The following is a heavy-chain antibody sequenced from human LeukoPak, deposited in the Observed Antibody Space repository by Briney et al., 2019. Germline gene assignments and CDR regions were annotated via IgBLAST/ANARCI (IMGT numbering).Heavy chain of an antibody. D-gene: IGHD6-19*01. CDR2: ISSSSSYI. J-gene: IGHJ6*03. CDR3: ARDRPIAVAGTNVPVRDYYYHYMDV. V-gene: IGHV3-21*01. CDR1: GFTFSSYS. Sequence: GGSLRLSCAASGFTFSSYSMNWVRQAPGKGLEWVSSISSSSSYIYYADSVKGRFTISRDNAKNSLYLQMNSLRAEDTAVYYCARDRPIAVAGTNVPVRDYYYHYMDVWGKGTTVTVSS.